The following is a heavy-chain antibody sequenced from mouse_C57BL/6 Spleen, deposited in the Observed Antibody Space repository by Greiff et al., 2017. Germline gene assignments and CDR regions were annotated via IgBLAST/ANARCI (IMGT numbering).Heavy chain of an antibody. CDR1: GYAFSSSW. CDR3: ARRDDYDSYFDY. D-gene: IGHD2-4*01. CDR2: FYPGDGDT. Sequence: QVQLKESGPELVKPGASVKISCKASGYAFSSSWMNWVKQRPGKGLAWIGRFYPGDGDTNYNGKFKGTATLTADKSSSTAYMQLSSLTSEDSAVYFCARRDDYDSYFDYWGQGTTLTVSS. J-gene: IGHJ2*01. V-gene: IGHV1-82*01.